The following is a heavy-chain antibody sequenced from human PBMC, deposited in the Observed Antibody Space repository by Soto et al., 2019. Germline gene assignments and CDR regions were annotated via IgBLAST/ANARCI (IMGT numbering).Heavy chain of an antibody. CDR2: INPNSGGT. CDR3: AREGYCSGGSCLGAFDI. D-gene: IGHD2-15*01. Sequence: ASVKVSCKASGYTFTGYYMHWVRQAPGQGLEWMGWINPNSGGTNYAQKFQGWVTMTRDTSISTAYMELSRLRSDDTAVYYCAREGYCSGGSCLGAFDIWGQGXMVTVSS. V-gene: IGHV1-2*04. J-gene: IGHJ3*02. CDR1: GYTFTGYY.